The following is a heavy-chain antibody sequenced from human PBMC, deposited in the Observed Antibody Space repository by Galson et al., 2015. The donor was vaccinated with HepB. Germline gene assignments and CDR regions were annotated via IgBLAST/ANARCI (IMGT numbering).Heavy chain of an antibody. D-gene: IGHD2-2*01. Sequence: SLKLSCAASGFTFSSHGMHWVRQAPGKGLEWVAVIRYDGTNKNYADSVKGRFIISRDNSKNTLYLQMNSLRADDTAVYYCVKDGGYCSSTSCHIYFYGLDVWGQGTTVTVSS. CDR2: IRYDGTNK. CDR3: VKDGGYCSSTSCHIYFYGLDV. J-gene: IGHJ6*02. V-gene: IGHV3-33*06. CDR1: GFTFSSHG.